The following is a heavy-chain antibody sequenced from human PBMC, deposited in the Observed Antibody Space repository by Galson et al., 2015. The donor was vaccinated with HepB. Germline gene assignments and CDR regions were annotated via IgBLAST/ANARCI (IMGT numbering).Heavy chain of an antibody. V-gene: IGHV4-4*02. CDR1: GGSISSSNW. CDR3: ARYCSGGSCYSVSDAFDI. D-gene: IGHD2-15*01. Sequence: TLSLTCTVSGGSISSSNWWSWVRQPPGKGLEWIGEIYHSGSTNYNPSLKSRVTISVDKSKNQFSLKLSSVTAADTAVYYCARYCSGGSCYSVSDAFDIWGQGTMVTVSS. J-gene: IGHJ3*02. CDR2: IYHSGST.